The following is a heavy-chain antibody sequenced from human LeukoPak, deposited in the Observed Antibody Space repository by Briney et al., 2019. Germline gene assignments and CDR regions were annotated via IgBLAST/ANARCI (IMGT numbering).Heavy chain of an antibody. CDR1: GYSISSGYY. J-gene: IGHJ4*02. D-gene: IGHD5-12*01. V-gene: IGHV4-38-2*02. CDR2: IYHSGST. CDR3: ARVTGYDWESFYDY. Sequence: PSETLSLTCTVSGYSISSGYYWGWIRQPPGQGLEWIGSIYHSGSTYYNPSLKSRVTISVDTSKNQFSLKLRSVTAADTAVYYCARVTGYDWESFYDYWGQGTLVTVSS.